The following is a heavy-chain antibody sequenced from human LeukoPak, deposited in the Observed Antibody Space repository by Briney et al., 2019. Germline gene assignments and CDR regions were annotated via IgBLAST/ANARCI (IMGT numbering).Heavy chain of an antibody. J-gene: IGHJ1*01. D-gene: IGHD6-19*01. CDR3: AKERVAGGFQYFRH. CDR2: INGGNADT. Sequence: ASVKVSCKTSGYTFTDFTMHWFRQAPGQRLEWMGCINGGNADTQYSQNFQDRVTFTRDTSASTGFMELSGLKSEDTAVYYCAKERVAGGFQYFRHWGQGALVTVSS. CDR1: GYTFTDFT. V-gene: IGHV1-3*01.